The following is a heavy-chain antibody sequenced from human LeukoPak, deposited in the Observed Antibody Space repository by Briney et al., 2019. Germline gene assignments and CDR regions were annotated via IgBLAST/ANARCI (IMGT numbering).Heavy chain of an antibody. J-gene: IGHJ2*01. D-gene: IGHD3-22*01. CDR2: IHHRGAT. CDR1: GGSFSGYY. CDR3: ARGILGYYYFDL. V-gene: IGHV4-34*01. Sequence: PSETLSLTCVVSGGSFSGYYWSWIRQAPGKGLEWIGEIHHRGATNYKLSLRSRVTISGDTSKNQFSLTLTSVTAADTAVYYCARGILGYYYFDLWGRGTLVTVSS.